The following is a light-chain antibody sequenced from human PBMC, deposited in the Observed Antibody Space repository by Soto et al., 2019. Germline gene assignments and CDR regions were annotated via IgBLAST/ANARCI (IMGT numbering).Light chain of an antibody. Sequence: QSVLTQPPSVSGAPGQRVTISCTGSSSNIGTGYGVHWYQQLPGTAPKLLIYGNSNRPSGVPDRFSGSKSGTSASLAITGLQAEDEADYYCQSFDSSRFYVFGTGTKVTV. CDR2: GNS. CDR1: SSNIGTGYG. V-gene: IGLV1-40*01. CDR3: QSFDSSRFYV. J-gene: IGLJ1*01.